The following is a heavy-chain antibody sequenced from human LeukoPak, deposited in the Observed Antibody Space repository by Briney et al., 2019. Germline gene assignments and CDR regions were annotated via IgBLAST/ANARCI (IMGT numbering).Heavy chain of an antibody. Sequence: PGGSLRLSCAASGFTFSSNYMSWVRQAPGKGLEWVSVIYSGGSTYYSDSVKGRFTISRDNSKNTLYLQMNSLRAEDTAVYYCATSGATGFLWFWGQGTLVTVSS. CDR3: ATSGATGFLWF. CDR1: GFTFSSNY. D-gene: IGHD1-26*01. V-gene: IGHV3-66*02. J-gene: IGHJ4*02. CDR2: IYSGGST.